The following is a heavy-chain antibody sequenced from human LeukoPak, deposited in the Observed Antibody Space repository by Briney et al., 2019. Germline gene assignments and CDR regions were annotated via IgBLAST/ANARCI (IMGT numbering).Heavy chain of an antibody. CDR2: ISGYNGNT. J-gene: IGHJ3*02. V-gene: IGHV1-18*01. CDR1: GYTFTSYG. Sequence: ASVKVSCKASGYTFTSYGISWVRQAPGKGLEWMGWISGYNGNTNYAQKLQGRVTMTTDTSTSTAYMELRSLRSDDTAVYYCARAGRPPGASDIWGQGTMVTVSS. D-gene: IGHD1-1*01. CDR3: ARAGRPPGASDI.